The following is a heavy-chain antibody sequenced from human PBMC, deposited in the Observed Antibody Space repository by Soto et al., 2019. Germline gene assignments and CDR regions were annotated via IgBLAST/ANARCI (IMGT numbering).Heavy chain of an antibody. Sequence: GGSLRLSCAASGFTFSSYGMHLVRQAPGKGLEWVAVIWYDGSNKYYADSVKGRFTISRDNSKNTLYLQMNSLRAEDTAVYYCARGQQLTGGMAVWGQGTTVTV. D-gene: IGHD6-13*01. J-gene: IGHJ6*02. V-gene: IGHV3-33*01. CDR1: GFTFSSYG. CDR2: IWYDGSNK. CDR3: ARGQQLTGGMAV.